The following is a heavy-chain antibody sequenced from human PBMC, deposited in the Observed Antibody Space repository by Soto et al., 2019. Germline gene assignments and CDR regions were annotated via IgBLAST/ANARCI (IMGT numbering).Heavy chain of an antibody. CDR1: GFTFSSYA. Sequence: EVQLLESGGGLVQPGGSLRLSCAASGFTFSSYAMSWVRQAPGKGLEWVSSLSGSGGSTYYADSVKGRFTISRDNSKNTLDLQMNSLRAEDTAVYYCAKDLGGNYYYYYMDVWGKGTTVTVSS. CDR2: LSGSGGST. CDR3: AKDLGGNYYYYYMDV. V-gene: IGHV3-23*01. J-gene: IGHJ6*03.